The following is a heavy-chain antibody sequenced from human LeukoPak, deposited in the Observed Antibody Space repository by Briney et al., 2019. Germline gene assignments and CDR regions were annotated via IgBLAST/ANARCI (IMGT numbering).Heavy chain of an antibody. CDR3: ARARTYSSSWYFDY. CDR1: GGSISSYY. J-gene: IGHJ4*02. V-gene: IGHV4-59*08. Sequence: PSETLSLTCTVSGGSISSYYWSWIRQPAGKGLEWIGYIYYSGSTNYNPSLKSRVTISVDTSKNQFSLKLSSVTAADTAVYYCARARTYSSSWYFDYWGQGTLVTVSS. D-gene: IGHD6-13*01. CDR2: IYYSGST.